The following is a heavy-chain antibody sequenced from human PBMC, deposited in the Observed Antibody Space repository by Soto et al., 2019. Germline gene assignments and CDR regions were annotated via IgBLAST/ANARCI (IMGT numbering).Heavy chain of an antibody. D-gene: IGHD2-15*01. V-gene: IGHV3-23*04. CDR1: GFTFSDYY. CDR2: ISGSGGST. Sequence: VQLVESGGGLVKPGESLRLSCVASGFTFSDYYMSWIRQAPGKGLEWVSAISGSGGSTYYADSVKGRFTISRDNSKNTLYLQMNSLRAEDTAVYYCAKDGAKRYCSGGSCYFNDYWGQGTLVTVSS. CDR3: AKDGAKRYCSGGSCYFNDY. J-gene: IGHJ4*02.